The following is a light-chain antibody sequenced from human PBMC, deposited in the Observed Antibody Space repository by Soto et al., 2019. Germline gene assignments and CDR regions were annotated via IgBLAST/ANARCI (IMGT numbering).Light chain of an antibody. CDR2: VNNDGSH. V-gene: IGLV4-69*01. Sequence: QLVLSQSPSASAAQGASVKFTCALTSGHSTYAVAWHQQPPHKGPRFLMIVNNDGSHTKGGGIPDRFSGTSARADRYLTIAVQQGDEEGYYYCLSYGGGVHGVFGGGTKLTVL. J-gene: IGLJ3*02. CDR3: LSYGGGVHGV. CDR1: SGHSTYA.